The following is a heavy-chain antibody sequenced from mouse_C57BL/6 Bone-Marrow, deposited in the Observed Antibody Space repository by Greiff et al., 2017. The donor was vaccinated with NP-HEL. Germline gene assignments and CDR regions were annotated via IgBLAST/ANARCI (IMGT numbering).Heavy chain of an antibody. D-gene: IGHD2-4*01. CDR2: IDPENGDT. J-gene: IGHJ3*01. V-gene: IGHV14-4*01. CDR1: GFNIKDDY. Sequence: DVKLQESGAELVRPGASVKLSCTASGFNIKDDYMHWVKQRPEQGLEWIGWIDPENGDTEYASKFQGKATITADTSSNTAYLQLSSLTSEDTAVYYCTPYYDYDSAWFAYWGQGTLVTVSA. CDR3: TPYYDYDSAWFAY.